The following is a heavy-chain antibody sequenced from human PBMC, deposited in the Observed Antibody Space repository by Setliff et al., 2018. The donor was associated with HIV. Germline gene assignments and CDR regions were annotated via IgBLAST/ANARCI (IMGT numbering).Heavy chain of an antibody. V-gene: IGHV1-69*06. Sequence: GASVKVSCKASGGTFSSYAISWVRQAPGQGLEWMGRIIPIFGTSNYAQKFQGRVTITADKSTSTANMELSSLKSEDTAVYYCARDREYCSSTSCPIGGWYFDLWGRGTLVTVSS. CDR2: IIPIFGTS. CDR3: ARDREYCSSTSCPIGGWYFDL. D-gene: IGHD2-2*01. J-gene: IGHJ2*01. CDR1: GGTFSSYA.